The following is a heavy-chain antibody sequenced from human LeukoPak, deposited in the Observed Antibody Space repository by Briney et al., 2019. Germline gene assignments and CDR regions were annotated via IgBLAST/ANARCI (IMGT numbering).Heavy chain of an antibody. CDR3: ARIRWYGSSWYFDY. D-gene: IGHD6-13*01. V-gene: IGHV3-7*01. J-gene: IGHJ4*02. CDR1: GFTFSSYW. CDR2: IKEDGSEK. Sequence: GGSLRLSCAASGFTFSSYWMSWVRQAPGKGLEWVANIKEDGSEKYYVDSVKGRFTISRDNAKNSLYLQMNSLRAEGTNTAVYYCARIRWYGSSWYFDYWGQGTLVTVSS.